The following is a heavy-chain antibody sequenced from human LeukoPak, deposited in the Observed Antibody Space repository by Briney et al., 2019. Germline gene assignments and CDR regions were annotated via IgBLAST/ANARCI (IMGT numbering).Heavy chain of an antibody. Sequence: PSETLSLTCTVSGDSISSSSYWGWIRQPPGKGLEWIGEINHSGSTNYNPSLKSRVTISVDTSKNQFSLKLSSVTAADTAVYYCASVEMASDCFDYWGQGTLVTVSS. CDR2: INHSGST. CDR1: GDSISSSSY. CDR3: ASVEMASDCFDY. D-gene: IGHD5-24*01. J-gene: IGHJ4*02. V-gene: IGHV4-38-2*02.